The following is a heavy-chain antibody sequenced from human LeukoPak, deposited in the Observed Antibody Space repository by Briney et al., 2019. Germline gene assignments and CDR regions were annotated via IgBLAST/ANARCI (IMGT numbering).Heavy chain of an antibody. D-gene: IGHD3-22*01. J-gene: IGHJ4*02. V-gene: IGHV3-69-1*01. CDR2: ISSSSTI. CDR3: ASGVYYDSSGYYYVFDY. CDR1: GFTVSSNY. Sequence: GGSLRLSCAASGFTVSSNYMSWVRQAPGKGLEWVSYISSSSTIYYADSVKGRFTISRDNAKNSLYLQMNSLRAEDTAVYYCASGVYYDSSGYYYVFDYWGQGTLVTVSS.